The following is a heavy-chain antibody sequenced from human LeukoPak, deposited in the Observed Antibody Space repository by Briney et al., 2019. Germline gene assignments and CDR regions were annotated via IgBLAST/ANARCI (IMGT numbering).Heavy chain of an antibody. CDR3: ARRYCSSASCLFDY. CDR1: GFTFSTYS. J-gene: IGHJ4*02. Sequence: GGSLRLSCAASGFTFSTYSINWVRQAPGKGLEWVSCVSSSGTTMYHADSVKGRFTISRDNAKNSLYLQMNSLRAEDAAVYYCARRYCSSASCLFDYWGQGTLVTVSS. D-gene: IGHD2-2*01. CDR2: VSSSGTTM. V-gene: IGHV3-48*04.